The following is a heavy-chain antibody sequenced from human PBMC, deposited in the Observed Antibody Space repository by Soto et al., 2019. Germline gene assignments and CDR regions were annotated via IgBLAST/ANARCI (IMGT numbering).Heavy chain of an antibody. D-gene: IGHD2-15*01. V-gene: IGHV1-24*01. Sequence: ASVKVSCKVSGYTLTELSMHWVRQAPGKGLEWMGGFDPEDGETIYAQKFQGRVTMTEDTSTDTAYMELSSLKAEDTAVYYCVTPGHGGHAFDYWGQGTLVTVSS. CDR3: VTPGHGGHAFDY. CDR1: GYTLTELS. CDR2: FDPEDGET. J-gene: IGHJ4*02.